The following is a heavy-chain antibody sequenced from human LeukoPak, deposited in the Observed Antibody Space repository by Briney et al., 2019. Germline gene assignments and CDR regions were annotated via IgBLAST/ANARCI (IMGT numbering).Heavy chain of an antibody. CDR3: ASSRGDSSSLDY. J-gene: IGHJ4*02. CDR1: GGSISSGGYS. Sequence: SQTLSLTCAVSGGSISSGGYSWSWIRQPPGKGLEWIGYIYHSGSTYYNPSPKSRVTISVDRSKNQFSLKLSSVTAADTAVYYCASSRGDSSSLDYWGQGTLVTVSS. V-gene: IGHV4-30-2*01. D-gene: IGHD6-6*01. CDR2: IYHSGST.